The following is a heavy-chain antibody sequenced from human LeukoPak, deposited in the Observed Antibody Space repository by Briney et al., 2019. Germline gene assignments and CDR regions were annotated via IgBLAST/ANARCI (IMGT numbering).Heavy chain of an antibody. V-gene: IGHV4-38-2*02. CDR1: GYSISSGYC. CDR3: ARTGGGDYYRRRLDYFDY. Sequence: PSETLSLTCTVSGYSISSGYCWGWIRQPPGKGLEWIGTIYHDGRTYFNPSLKSRVTISLDTSKNQFSLKLSSVTAADTAVYYCARTGGGDYYRRRLDYFDYWGQGTLVTVSS. CDR2: IYHDGRT. J-gene: IGHJ4*02. D-gene: IGHD2-21*02.